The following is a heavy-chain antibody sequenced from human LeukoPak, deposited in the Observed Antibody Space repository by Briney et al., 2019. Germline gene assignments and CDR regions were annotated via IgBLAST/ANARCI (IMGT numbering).Heavy chain of an antibody. CDR2: IYYSGST. D-gene: IGHD2-2*01. Sequence: SETLSLTCTVSGGSISRYYWSWIRQPPGKGLEWIGYIYYSGSTIYNPSLKSRVTISVDTSKNQFSLKLSSVTAADTAVYYCATSTQNCSSTSCYLGYWGQGTLVTVSS. CDR3: ATSTQNCSSTSCYLGY. V-gene: IGHV4-59*12. CDR1: GGSISRYY. J-gene: IGHJ4*02.